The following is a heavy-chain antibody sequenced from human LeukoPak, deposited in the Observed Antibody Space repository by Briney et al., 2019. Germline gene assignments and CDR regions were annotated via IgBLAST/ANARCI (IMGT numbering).Heavy chain of an antibody. CDR2: IYWNDDK. V-gene: IGHV2-5*01. CDR1: GFSLSSSGVG. J-gene: IGHJ4*02. D-gene: IGHD3-3*01. CDR3: AHLADFWSGYFYFDY. Sequence: SGPTLVNPTQTLTLTCTFSGFSLSSSGVGVGWIRQPPGKALEWLALIYWNDDKRYSPSLKSRLTITKDTPKNQVVLTMTNMDPVDTATYYCAHLADFWSGYFYFDYWGQGTLVTVSS.